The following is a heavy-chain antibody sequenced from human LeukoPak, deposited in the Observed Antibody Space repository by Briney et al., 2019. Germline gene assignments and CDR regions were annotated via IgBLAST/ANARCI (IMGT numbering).Heavy chain of an antibody. D-gene: IGHD6-13*01. Sequence: GGSLRLSCAASGFTFDDYAMHWVRQAPGKGLEWVSGISWNSGSIGYADSVKGRFTISRDNAKNSLYLQMNSLRAEDTAVYYCARRLSSSWYWDAFDIWGQGTMVTVSS. J-gene: IGHJ3*02. CDR3: ARRLSSSWYWDAFDI. CDR2: ISWNSGSI. CDR1: GFTFDDYA. V-gene: IGHV3-9*01.